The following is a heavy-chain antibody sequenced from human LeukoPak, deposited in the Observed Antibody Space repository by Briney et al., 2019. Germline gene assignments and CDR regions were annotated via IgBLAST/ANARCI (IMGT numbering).Heavy chain of an antibody. CDR1: GFTFSTYG. CDR3: AKDDGVVPAAIGFDY. D-gene: IGHD2-2*01. J-gene: IGHJ4*02. V-gene: IGHV3-23*01. CDR2: ISGSGGST. Sequence: GGSLRLSCAASGFTFSTYGMTWVRQAPGKGLEWVSSISGSGGSTYYADSVKGRFTISRDNSKNTLYLQMNSLRAEDTAVYYCAKDDGVVPAAIGFDYWGQGTLVTVSS.